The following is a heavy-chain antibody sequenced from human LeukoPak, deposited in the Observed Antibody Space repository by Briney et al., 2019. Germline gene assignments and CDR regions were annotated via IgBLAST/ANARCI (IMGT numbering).Heavy chain of an antibody. V-gene: IGHV4-4*07. Sequence: AETLSLTCTVSGGSISSYYWIWIRQPARKGLEWSGRIYTSGSTNYNPSLKSRVTMSVDTSKNQFSLKLSSVTAADTAVYYCARDLWDLRFGERTNWYFDLWGRGTLVTVSS. J-gene: IGHJ2*01. D-gene: IGHD3-10*01. CDR3: ARDLWDLRFGERTNWYFDL. CDR1: GGSISSYY. CDR2: IYTSGST.